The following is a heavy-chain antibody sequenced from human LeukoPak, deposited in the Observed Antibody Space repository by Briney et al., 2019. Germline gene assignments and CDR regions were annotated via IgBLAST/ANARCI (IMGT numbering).Heavy chain of an antibody. Sequence: ASVKVSCKASGYTFTNYGISWVRQAPGQGLEWMGWISPNSGKTNYAQKLQDRLTMTTDTSASTAYMGLRSLTSDDTAVYFCGRDGDYSTSGWLGTFGFGGQGTMVTVSS. D-gene: IGHD6-19*01. CDR3: GRDGDYSTSGWLGTFGF. CDR1: GYTFTNYG. J-gene: IGHJ3*01. V-gene: IGHV1-18*01. CDR2: ISPNSGKT.